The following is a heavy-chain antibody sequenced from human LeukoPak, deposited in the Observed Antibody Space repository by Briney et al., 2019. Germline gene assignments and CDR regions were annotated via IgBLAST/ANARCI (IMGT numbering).Heavy chain of an antibody. V-gene: IGHV3-23*01. D-gene: IGHD4-11*01. CDR3: GRDPNGNYVGAFEF. Sequence: GGSLRLPCTASGFTLSSYAMTWVRQAPGKGLEWVSSITSDSRTSYGDSVKGRFTISRDNSKNTVYLQMDSLRAEDTAIFYCGRDPNGNYVGAFEFWSRGTMVTVSS. CDR2: ITSDSRT. J-gene: IGHJ3*01. CDR1: GFTLSSYA.